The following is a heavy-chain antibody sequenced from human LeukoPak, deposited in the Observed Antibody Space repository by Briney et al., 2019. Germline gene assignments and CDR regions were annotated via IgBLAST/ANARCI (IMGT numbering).Heavy chain of an antibody. Sequence: ASVKVSCKASGGTFSNFAISWVRQAPGQGLEWMGWISPNTGGTNFAQKFQGRVTMTRDTSISTAYMELNRLRSDDTAVYYCARGTTQYSSSAFDYWGQGTLVTVSS. CDR3: ARGTTQYSSSAFDY. CDR2: ISPNTGGT. V-gene: IGHV1-2*02. D-gene: IGHD6-13*01. CDR1: GGTFSNFA. J-gene: IGHJ4*02.